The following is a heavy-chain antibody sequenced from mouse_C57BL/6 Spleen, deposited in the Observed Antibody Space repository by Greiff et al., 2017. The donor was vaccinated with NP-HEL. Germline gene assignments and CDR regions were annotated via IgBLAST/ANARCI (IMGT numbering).Heavy chain of an antibody. Sequence: QVQLQQSGPELVKPGASVKISCKASGYAFSSSWMNWVKQRPGKGLEWIGRIYPGDGDTNYNGKFKGKATLTADKSSSTAYMQLSSLTSEDSAVYFCAGDGYYDYAMDYWGQGTSVTVSS. D-gene: IGHD2-3*01. CDR1: GYAFSSSW. CDR2: IYPGDGDT. J-gene: IGHJ4*01. CDR3: AGDGYYDYAMDY. V-gene: IGHV1-82*01.